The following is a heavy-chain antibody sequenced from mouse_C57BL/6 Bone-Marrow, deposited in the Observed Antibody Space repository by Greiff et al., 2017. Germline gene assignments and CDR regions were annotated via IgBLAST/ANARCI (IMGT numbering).Heavy chain of an antibody. D-gene: IGHD2-9*01. CDR1: GFSFNTYA. CDR3: VRQTYYGYDGAMDY. CDR2: IRSKSNNYAT. J-gene: IGHJ4*01. V-gene: IGHV10-1*01. Sequence: DVKLVESGGGLVQPKGSLQLSCAASGFSFNTYAMNWVRQAPGKGLEWVARIRSKSNNYATYYAASVKDRFTSSRDDSESMLYLQMNNLRTEDTAMYYCVRQTYYGYDGAMDYWGQGTSVTVSS.